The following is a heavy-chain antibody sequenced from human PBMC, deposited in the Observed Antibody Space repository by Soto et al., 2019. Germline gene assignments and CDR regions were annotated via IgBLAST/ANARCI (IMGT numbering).Heavy chain of an antibody. D-gene: IGHD3-3*01. CDR3: ARGNYDFWSGYYPIDY. Sequence: SETLSLTCAVSGGSISSSNWWSWVRQPPGKGLEWIGEIYHSGSTNYNPSLKSRVTISVDKSKNQFSLKLSSVTAADTAVYYCARGNYDFWSGYYPIDYWGQGTLVTVSS. CDR1: GGSISSSNW. CDR2: IYHSGST. V-gene: IGHV4-4*02. J-gene: IGHJ4*02.